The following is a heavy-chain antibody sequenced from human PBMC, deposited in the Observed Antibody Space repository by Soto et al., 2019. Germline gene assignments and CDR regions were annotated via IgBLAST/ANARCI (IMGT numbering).Heavy chain of an antibody. V-gene: IGHV3-7*01. CDR1: GFSFEIYW. J-gene: IGHJ6*04. CDR3: AREEVDV. Sequence: GGSLRLSCAASGFSFEIYWMGWVRQAPGKGLEWVANINPDGSGEYYADSVKGRFTISRDNAKNSLYLQMNSLRAEDTAVYYCAREEVDVWGKGTTVTVSS. CDR2: INPDGSGE.